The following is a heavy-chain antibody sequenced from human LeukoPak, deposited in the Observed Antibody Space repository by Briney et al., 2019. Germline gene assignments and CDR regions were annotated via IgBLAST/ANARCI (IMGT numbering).Heavy chain of an antibody. CDR1: GFTFSSYA. V-gene: IGHV3-20*04. CDR2: INWNGDST. J-gene: IGHJ4*02. Sequence: GGSLRLSCAASGFTFSSYAMSWVRQAPGKGLEWVSGINWNGDSTSYADSVKGRFTISRDNAKNSLFLQMNSLRAEDTALYSCARDSYNYGFDYWGQGTLVTVSS. D-gene: IGHD5-24*01. CDR3: ARDSYNYGFDY.